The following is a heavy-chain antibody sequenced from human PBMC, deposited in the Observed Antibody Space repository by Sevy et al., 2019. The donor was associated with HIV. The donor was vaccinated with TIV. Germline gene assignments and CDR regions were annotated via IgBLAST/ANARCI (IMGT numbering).Heavy chain of an antibody. CDR1: GFNISPYA. V-gene: IGHV3-30*04. CDR3: AKEGYYYDSHSADWFDP. J-gene: IGHJ5*02. Sequence: GGSLRLSCSASGFNISPYALHWVRQTPGKGLQWLAVISKDGTNKDYVDFVKGRFSLSRDNSKNTLYLQMSNLRPEDTAVSYCAKEGYYYDSHSADWFDPWGQGTLVTVSS. CDR2: ISKDGTNK. D-gene: IGHD3-22*01.